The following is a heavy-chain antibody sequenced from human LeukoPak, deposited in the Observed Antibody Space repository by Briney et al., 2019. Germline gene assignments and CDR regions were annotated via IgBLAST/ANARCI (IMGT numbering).Heavy chain of an antibody. V-gene: IGHV4-30-2*01. CDR3: ARTYYYDSSGCYPHYGMDV. D-gene: IGHD3-22*01. CDR1: GGSISSGGYS. Sequence: PSETLSLTCAVSGGSISSGGYSWSWIRQPPGKGLEWIGYIYHSGSTYYNPSLKSRVTISVDRSKNQFSLKLSSVTAADTAVYYCARTYYYDSSGCYPHYGMDVWGQGTTVTVSS. J-gene: IGHJ6*02. CDR2: IYHSGST.